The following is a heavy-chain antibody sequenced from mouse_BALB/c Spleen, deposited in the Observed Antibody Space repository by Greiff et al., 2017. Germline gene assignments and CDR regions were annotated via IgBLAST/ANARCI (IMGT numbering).Heavy chain of an antibody. CDR3: ARSGYYGSSYYAMDY. D-gene: IGHD1-1*01. Sequence: VQLKQSGPELVKPGASVKISCKASGYSFTGYFMNWVMQSHGKSLEWIGRFNPYNGDTFYNQKFKGKATLTVDKSSSTAHMELRSLASEDSAVYYCARSGYYGSSYYAMDYWGQGTSVTVSS. CDR2: FNPYNGDT. V-gene: IGHV1-20*02. J-gene: IGHJ4*01. CDR1: GYSFTGYF.